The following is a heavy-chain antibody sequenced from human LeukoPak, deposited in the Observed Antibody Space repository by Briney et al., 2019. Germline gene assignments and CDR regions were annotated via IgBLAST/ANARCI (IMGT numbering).Heavy chain of an antibody. J-gene: IGHJ2*01. V-gene: IGHV4-34*01. Sequence: PSETLSLTCAVYGGSFSGYYWSWIRQPPGKGLEWIGGINHSGSTNYNPSLKSQVTISVDTSKNQFSLKLSSVTAADTAVYYCARGRSSGYYYVSASRWYFDPWGRGTLVTVSS. CDR1: GGSFSGYY. D-gene: IGHD3-22*01. CDR2: INHSGST. CDR3: ARGRSSGYYYVSASRWYFDP.